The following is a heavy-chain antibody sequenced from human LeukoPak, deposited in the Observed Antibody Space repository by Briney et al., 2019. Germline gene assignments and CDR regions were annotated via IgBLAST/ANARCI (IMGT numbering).Heavy chain of an antibody. J-gene: IGHJ4*02. CDR2: IIPILGSA. D-gene: IGHD6-13*01. V-gene: IGHV1-69*11. CDR3: ATSSRTYSSTDY. Sequence: SVKVSCKASGYTFTSYAISWVRQAPGQGLEWMGRIIPILGSANYAQSFQGRVTMTADESTSTAYMELSSLRSEDTAVYYCATSSRTYSSTDYWGQGTLVTVSS. CDR1: GYTFTSYA.